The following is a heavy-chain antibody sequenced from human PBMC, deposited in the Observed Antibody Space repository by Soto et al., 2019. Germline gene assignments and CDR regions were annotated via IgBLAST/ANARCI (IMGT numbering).Heavy chain of an antibody. CDR3: AKWPNWFDP. CDR2: ISYSGST. Sequence: QVQLQESGPGLVKPSETLSLTCTVSGGSVSSGTYYWSWIRQPPGKGLEWIGYISYSGSTNYNPXXXXXXXXXXXXXXXXXXXXXXXXXXXXXXVYYXAKWPNWFDPWGQGTLVTV. J-gene: IGHJ5*02. V-gene: IGHV4-61*01. CDR1: GGSVSSGTYY. D-gene: IGHD3-10*01.